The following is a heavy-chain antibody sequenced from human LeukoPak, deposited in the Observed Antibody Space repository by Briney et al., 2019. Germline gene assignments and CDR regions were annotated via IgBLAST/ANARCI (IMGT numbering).Heavy chain of an antibody. CDR3: ARECSGGSCLDY. CDR1: GFTLNSYA. V-gene: IGHV3-30-3*01. CDR2: ISYDGSNK. J-gene: IGHJ4*02. D-gene: IGHD2-15*01. Sequence: GGSLRLSCAASGFTLNSYAMHWVRQAPGKGLEWVAVISYDGSNKYYADSVKGRFTISRDNSKNTLYLQMNSLRAEDTAVYYCARECSGGSCLDYWGQGTLVSVSP.